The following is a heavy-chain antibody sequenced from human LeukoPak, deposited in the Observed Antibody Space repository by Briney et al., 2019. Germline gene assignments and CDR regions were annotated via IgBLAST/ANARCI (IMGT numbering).Heavy chain of an antibody. CDR3: ARPLTGDIGNYFDY. CDR2: ISSSSSTI. J-gene: IGHJ4*02. D-gene: IGHD7-27*01. CDR1: GFTLSSYS. Sequence: GGSLRLSCAASGFTLSSYSMNWVRQAPGKGLEWVSYISSSSSTIYYADSVKGRFTISRDNTKNSLYLQMNSLRAEDTAVYYCARPLTGDIGNYFDYWGQGTLVTVSS. V-gene: IGHV3-48*01.